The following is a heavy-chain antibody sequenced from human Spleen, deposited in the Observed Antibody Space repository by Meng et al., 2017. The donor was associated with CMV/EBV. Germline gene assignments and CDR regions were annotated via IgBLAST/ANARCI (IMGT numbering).Heavy chain of an antibody. CDR3: ARGPRITVGGVIIWPLED. J-gene: IGHJ4*02. V-gene: IGHV1-69*05. Sequence: TFSRSSLMCVRQAPGRGLEWMGGITPAFETADYAQKFRDRVTISTDDSATTAYMEMSSLGSEDTAVYFCARGPRITVGGVIIWPLEDWGQGTLVTVSS. CDR2: ITPAFETA. CDR1: TFSRSS. D-gene: IGHD3-16*02.